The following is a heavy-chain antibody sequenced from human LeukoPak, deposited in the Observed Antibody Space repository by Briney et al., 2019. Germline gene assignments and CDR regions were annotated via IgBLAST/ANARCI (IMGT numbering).Heavy chain of an antibody. D-gene: IGHD3-9*01. Sequence: ASVKVSCKASGYTFTSYGISWVRQAPGQGLEGMGWISAYNGNTNYAQKLQGRVTMTTDTSTSTAYMELRSLRSDDTAVYYCARADEILTGSFGRNFDYWGQGTLVTVSP. CDR1: GYTFTSYG. V-gene: IGHV1-18*01. CDR3: ARADEILTGSFGRNFDY. J-gene: IGHJ4*02. CDR2: ISAYNGNT.